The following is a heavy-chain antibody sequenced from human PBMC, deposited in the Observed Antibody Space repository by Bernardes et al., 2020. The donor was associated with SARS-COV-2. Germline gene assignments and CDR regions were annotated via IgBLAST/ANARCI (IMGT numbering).Heavy chain of an antibody. Sequence: WGSLRLSCAVSGFTFRCYWMSWVRQAPGKGLEWVAKTNTDGNEKYYVDSGKGRFTISRDNVKNSLYLEVNSLRVEDTAVYYCARGGYMFGYGLWGQGTLVTVSS. D-gene: IGHD5-18*01. J-gene: IGHJ4*02. CDR2: TNTDGNEK. CDR1: GFTFRCYW. V-gene: IGHV3-7*01. CDR3: ARGGYMFGYGL.